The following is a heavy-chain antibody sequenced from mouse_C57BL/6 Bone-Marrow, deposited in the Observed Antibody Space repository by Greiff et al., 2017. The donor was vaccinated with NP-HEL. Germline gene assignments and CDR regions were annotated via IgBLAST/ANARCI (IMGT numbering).Heavy chain of an antibody. D-gene: IGHD2-3*01. CDR3: ARADGYYVGYAMDY. CDR2: IDPSDSYT. CDR1: GYTFTSYW. V-gene: IGHV1-59*01. Sequence: QVQLQQPGAELVRPGTSVKLSCKASGYTFTSYWMHWVKQRPGQGLEWIGVIDPSDSYTNYNQKFKGKATLTVDTSSSTAYMQLSSLTSEDSAVYYCARADGYYVGYAMDYWGQGTSVTVSS. J-gene: IGHJ4*01.